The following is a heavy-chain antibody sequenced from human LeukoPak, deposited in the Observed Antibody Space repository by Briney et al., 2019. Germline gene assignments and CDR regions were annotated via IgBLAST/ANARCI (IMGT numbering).Heavy chain of an antibody. CDR2: IIPVFHAA. CDR1: GYTFTGYY. D-gene: IGHD4-23*01. V-gene: IGHV1-69*13. CDR3: ARDPGGNSGNWFDP. J-gene: IGHJ5*02. Sequence: ASVKVSCKASGYTFTGYYMHWVRQAPGQGLEWMGKIIPVFHAANYAQKFQGRLTITADESASTAYMELTSLTSEDTAVYYCARDPGGNSGNWFDPWGQGTLVTVSS.